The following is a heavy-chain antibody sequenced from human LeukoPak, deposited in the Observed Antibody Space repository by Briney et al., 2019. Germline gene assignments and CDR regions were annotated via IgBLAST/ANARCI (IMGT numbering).Heavy chain of an antibody. Sequence: PGGSLRLSCAASGFTFSSYSINWVRQPPGKGLEWIGEINHSGSTNYNPSLKSRVTISVDTSKNQFSLKLSSVTAADTAVYYCARVVVGGYCSSTSCYGRRNWFDPWGQGTLVTVSS. J-gene: IGHJ5*02. CDR1: GFTFSSYS. V-gene: IGHV4-34*01. D-gene: IGHD2-2*01. CDR2: INHSGST. CDR3: ARVVVGGYCSSTSCYGRRNWFDP.